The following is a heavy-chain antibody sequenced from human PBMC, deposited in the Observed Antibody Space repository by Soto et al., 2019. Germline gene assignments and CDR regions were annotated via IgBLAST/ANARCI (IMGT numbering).Heavy chain of an antibody. J-gene: IGHJ4*02. V-gene: IGHV5-51*01. Sequence: AGESLKISCKGSGYRFIAYWIGWVRQKPGEGLELMGIIYPPDSDVRYSPSFQGQVTISVDKSISTAYVQWSSLKASDTAIYYCARLAVTSSTHFDYWGQGTPVTVSS. CDR3: ARLAVTSSTHFDY. D-gene: IGHD2-21*02. CDR2: IYPPDSDV. CDR1: GYRFIAYW.